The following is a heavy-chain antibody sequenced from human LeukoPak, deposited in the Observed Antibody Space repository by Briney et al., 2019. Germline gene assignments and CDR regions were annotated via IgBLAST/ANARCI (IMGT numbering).Heavy chain of an antibody. CDR1: GFTFTSYG. CDR2: ITYDGYYK. Sequence: GTSLRLSCAASGFTFTSYGMHWVRQAPGKGLEWVALITYDGYYKYYSDSVKGRFTISSDTSKNTLYLQMNSLRAEDTAVYYCARDLSPVVRASPMGYWGQGTPVTVSS. D-gene: IGHD3-10*01. J-gene: IGHJ4*02. CDR3: ARDLSPVVRASPMGY. V-gene: IGHV3-30*03.